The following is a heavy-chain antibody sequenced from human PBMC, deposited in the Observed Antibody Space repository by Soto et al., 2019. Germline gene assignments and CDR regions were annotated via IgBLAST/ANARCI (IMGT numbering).Heavy chain of an antibody. Sequence: QVQLQESGPGLVKPSQTLSLTCTVSGGSISSGGYYWSWIRKHPGKGLEWIGYSYYSGSTYYNPSLKSRVTISVDTSKNQFSLKLSSVTAADTAVYYCARAEEYDDSSGYANPDAFDIWGQRTMVTVSS. CDR1: GGSISSGGYY. V-gene: IGHV4-31*03. CDR3: ARAEEYDDSSGYANPDAFDI. CDR2: SYYSGST. D-gene: IGHD3-22*01. J-gene: IGHJ3*02.